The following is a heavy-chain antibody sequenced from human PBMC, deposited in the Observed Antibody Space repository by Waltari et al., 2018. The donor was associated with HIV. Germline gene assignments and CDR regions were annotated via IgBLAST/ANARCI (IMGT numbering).Heavy chain of an antibody. CDR3: ARSFSGYSNYFDP. V-gene: IGHV4-39*01. J-gene: IGHJ5*02. Sequence: QLQLPGSGPGLVKSSEPLSPTCPVSGGSMTSSSYYWGWIRQPPGKGLAWIGSMSYSGSTYHNPSLRSRLTISVDTSKNQFSLKLTSVTAADTAVYYCARSFSGYSNYFDPWGQGTLVTVSS. CDR1: GGSMTSSSYY. D-gene: IGHD4-4*01. CDR2: MSYSGST.